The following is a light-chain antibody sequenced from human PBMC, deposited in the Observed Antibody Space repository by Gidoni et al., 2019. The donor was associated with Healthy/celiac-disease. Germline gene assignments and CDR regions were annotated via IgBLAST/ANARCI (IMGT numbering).Light chain of an antibody. J-gene: IGKJ2*01. V-gene: IGKV2-28*01. CDR2: LGS. Sequence: DIVMTQSPLSLPVPPGEPASISCRSSQSLLHSNGYNYLDWYLQKPGQSPQLLIYLGSNRASGVPDRVSGSGSGTDFTLKISRVEAEDVGVYYCMQALQTPMYTFGQGTKLEIK. CDR3: MQALQTPMYT. CDR1: QSLLHSNGYNY.